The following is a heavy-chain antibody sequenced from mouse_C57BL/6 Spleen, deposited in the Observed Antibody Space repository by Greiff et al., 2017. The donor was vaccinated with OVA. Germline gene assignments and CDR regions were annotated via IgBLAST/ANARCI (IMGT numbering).Heavy chain of an antibody. D-gene: IGHD2-4*01. V-gene: IGHV1-55*01. CDR3: ARVIYYDYDYYAMDY. J-gene: IGHJ4*01. CDR1: GYTFTSYW. Sequence: VQLQQPGAELVKPGASVKMSCKASGYTFTSYWITWVKQRPGQGLEWIGDIYPGSGSTNYNEKFKSKATLTVDTSSSTAYMQLSSLTSEDSAVYYCARVIYYDYDYYAMDYWGQGTSVTVSS. CDR2: IYPGSGST.